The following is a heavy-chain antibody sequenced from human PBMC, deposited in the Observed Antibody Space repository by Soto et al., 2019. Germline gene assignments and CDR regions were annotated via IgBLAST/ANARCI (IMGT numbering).Heavy chain of an antibody. V-gene: IGHV3-7*04. J-gene: IGHJ6*02. CDR1: GFTFSSYW. Sequence: GSLRLSCAASGFTFSSYWMSWVRQAPGKGLEWVANIKQDGSEKYYVDSVKGRFTISRGNAKNSLYLQMNSLRAEDTAVYYCARFYYDSSGYLPSPYYYYYGMDVWGQGTTVTVSS. CDR3: ARFYYDSSGYLPSPYYYYYGMDV. CDR2: IKQDGSEK. D-gene: IGHD3-22*01.